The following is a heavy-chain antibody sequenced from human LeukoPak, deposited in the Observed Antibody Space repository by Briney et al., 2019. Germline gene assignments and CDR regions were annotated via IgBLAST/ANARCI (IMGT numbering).Heavy chain of an antibody. D-gene: IGHD3-10*01. CDR2: IYPSDSDT. J-gene: IGHJ4*02. Sequence: GESLKISCKGSGYSFNTFWIGWVRQTPETGLEWMGNIYPSDSDTKYRPSFKAQVTLSVDKSINTAYLRLRSLKASDTAISYCASLIYFGSGRTYFFDSWGQGTLVTVSS. V-gene: IGHV5-51*01. CDR3: ASLIYFGSGRTYFFDS. CDR1: GYSFNTFW.